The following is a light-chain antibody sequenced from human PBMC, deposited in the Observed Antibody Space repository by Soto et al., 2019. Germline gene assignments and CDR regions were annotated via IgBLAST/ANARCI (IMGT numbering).Light chain of an antibody. CDR2: GAS. Sequence: EIVLTQSPGTLSLSPGERATLSCSASQSVSNNYLAWYQQKPGQAPRLLIYGASNRATGIPDRFSGSGSGTDFTLTISRLEPEDFATYYCLQDFNYPWTFGQGTKVDIK. CDR3: LQDFNYPWT. CDR1: QSVSNNY. J-gene: IGKJ1*01. V-gene: IGKV3-20*01.